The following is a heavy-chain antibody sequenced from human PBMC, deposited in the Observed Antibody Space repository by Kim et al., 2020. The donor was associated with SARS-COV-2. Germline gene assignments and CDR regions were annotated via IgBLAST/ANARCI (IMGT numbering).Heavy chain of an antibody. J-gene: IGHJ4*02. Sequence: GGSLRLSCVASGFNFGTFDMSWVRQAPGKGLKWVSVIKGQDDSTYYAESVKGRFTVSRDSARNTLYLQMNSLRSDATAIDFWWKGAWLDYWGPGTLVTVSS. V-gene: IGHV3-23*01. D-gene: IGHD5-12*01. CDR1: GFNFGTFD. CDR2: IKGQDDST. CDR3: WKGAWLDY.